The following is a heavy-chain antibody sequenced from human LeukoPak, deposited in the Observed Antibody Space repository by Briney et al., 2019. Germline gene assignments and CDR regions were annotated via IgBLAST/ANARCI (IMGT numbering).Heavy chain of an antibody. V-gene: IGHV4-34*01. CDR2: INHSGST. Sequence: SEALSLTCAVYGGSFSGYYWSWIRQPPGKGLEGIGEINHSGSTNYNPSLKSRVTISVDTSKNQFSLKLSSVTAADTAVYYCARLPYSSSSLDYWGQGTLVTVSS. D-gene: IGHD6-6*01. CDR3: ARLPYSSSSLDY. J-gene: IGHJ4*02. CDR1: GGSFSGYY.